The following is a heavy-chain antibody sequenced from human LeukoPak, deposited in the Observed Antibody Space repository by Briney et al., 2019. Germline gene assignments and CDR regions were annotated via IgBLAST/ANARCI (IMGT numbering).Heavy chain of an antibody. CDR2: IRYDGSNK. V-gene: IGHV3-30*02. J-gene: IGHJ3*02. Sequence: GGSLRLSCAASGFTVSSNYMSWVRQAPGKGLEWVAFIRYDGSNKYYADSVKGRFTISRDNSKNTLYLQMNSLRAGDTAVYYCARAAPELGPDAFDIWGQGTMVTVSS. CDR1: GFTVSSNY. D-gene: IGHD7-27*01. CDR3: ARAAPELGPDAFDI.